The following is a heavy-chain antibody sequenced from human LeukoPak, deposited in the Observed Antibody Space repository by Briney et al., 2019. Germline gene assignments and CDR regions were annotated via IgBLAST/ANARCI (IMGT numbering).Heavy chain of an antibody. CDR1: GITSSNYA. J-gene: IGHJ4*02. Sequence: PGGSLRLSCVASGITSSNYAVSWVRQAPEKGLDWVSVISGSAHKIRYADSVKGRFTISRDNSENIVYLQMNNLRAEDTAVYYCAKDGRYCSSNTCYQYFDSWGQGALVTVSS. CDR3: AKDGRYCSSNTCYQYFDS. CDR2: ISGSAHKI. D-gene: IGHD2-2*01. V-gene: IGHV3-23*01.